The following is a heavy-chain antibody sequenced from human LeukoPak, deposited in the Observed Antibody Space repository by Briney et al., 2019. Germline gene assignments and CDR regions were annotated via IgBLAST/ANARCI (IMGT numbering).Heavy chain of an antibody. CDR2: IYYTGST. J-gene: IGHJ4*02. V-gene: IGHV4-59*08. Sequence: SETLSLTCTASGGSISSYYWNWIRQPPGKGLEWIGYIYYTGSTNYNPSLKSRVTISVDTSKNQFSLRLNSVTAADTAVYYCASGSHYGYSSGWLYYWGQGTLVTVSS. CDR1: GGSISSYY. CDR3: ASGSHYGYSSGWLYY. D-gene: IGHD6-19*01.